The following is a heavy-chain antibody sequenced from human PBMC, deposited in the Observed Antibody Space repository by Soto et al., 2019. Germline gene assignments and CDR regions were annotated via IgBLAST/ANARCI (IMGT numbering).Heavy chain of an antibody. CDR2: IIPILGIA. J-gene: IGHJ1*01. V-gene: IGHV1-69*02. CDR3: ARETGTMRVEH. D-gene: IGHD3-22*01. Sequence: QVQLVQSGAEVKKPGSSVKVSCKASGGTFSSYTISWVRQAPGQGLEWMGRIIPILGIANYAQKFQGRVTITAAQATSIAYMELRSLRAQAPAGYYCARETGTMRVEHWGQGTLVTVSS. CDR1: GGTFSSYT.